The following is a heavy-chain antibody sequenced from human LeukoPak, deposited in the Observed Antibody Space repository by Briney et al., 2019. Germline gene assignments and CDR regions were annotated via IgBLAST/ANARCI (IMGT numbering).Heavy chain of an antibody. J-gene: IGHJ3*02. CDR3: ARDTLEYSNSPDALDI. Sequence: GGSLRLSCAASGFTFSDYYMSWIRQAPGKGLEWVSYIGSSGSTVYYADSVKGRFTISRDNAKNSLYMQMESLRDEDTAIYYCARDTLEYSNSPDALDIWGQGTMVTVSS. D-gene: IGHD4-23*01. CDR2: IGSSGSTV. CDR1: GFTFSDYY. V-gene: IGHV3-11*04.